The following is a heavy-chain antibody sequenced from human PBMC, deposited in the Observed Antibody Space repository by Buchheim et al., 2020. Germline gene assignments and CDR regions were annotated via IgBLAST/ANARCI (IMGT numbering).Heavy chain of an antibody. Sequence: QVQLVESGGGVVQPGRSLRLSCAASGFTFSSYAMHWVRQAPGKGLEWVAVISYDGSNKYYADSVKGRFTISRDNSKNTLSLQMNSLRAEDTAVYYCARGSEAMGQFYFDYWGQGTL. J-gene: IGHJ4*02. V-gene: IGHV3-30*04. CDR2: ISYDGSNK. CDR1: GFTFSSYA. D-gene: IGHD5-18*01. CDR3: ARGSEAMGQFYFDY.